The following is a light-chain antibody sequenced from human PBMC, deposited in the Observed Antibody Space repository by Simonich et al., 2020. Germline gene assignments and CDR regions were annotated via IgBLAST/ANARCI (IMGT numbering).Light chain of an antibody. V-gene: IGKV1-17*03. CDR3: QQSYSTLSIT. Sequence: DIQKTQSPSAMSASVGDRVPITCRASQGISNYLAWFQQKPGKVPKRLIYAAPSMQIGVPSRFSVRGSGTDFTLTISSLQPEDFATYYCQQSYSTLSITFGQGTRLEIK. CDR2: AAP. J-gene: IGKJ5*01. CDR1: QGISNY.